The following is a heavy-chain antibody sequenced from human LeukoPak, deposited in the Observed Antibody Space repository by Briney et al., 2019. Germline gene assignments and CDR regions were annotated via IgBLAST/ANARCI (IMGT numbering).Heavy chain of an antibody. V-gene: IGHV3-9*01. Sequence: QAGGSLRLSCAASGFTFDDYAMHWVRQAPGKGLEWVSGISWSSGSIGYADSVKGRFTISRDNAKNSLYLQMNSLRGEDTALYYCAKDTGIAVAGHFDYWGQGTLVTVSS. J-gene: IGHJ4*02. CDR3: AKDTGIAVAGHFDY. CDR2: ISWSSGSI. D-gene: IGHD6-19*01. CDR1: GFTFDDYA.